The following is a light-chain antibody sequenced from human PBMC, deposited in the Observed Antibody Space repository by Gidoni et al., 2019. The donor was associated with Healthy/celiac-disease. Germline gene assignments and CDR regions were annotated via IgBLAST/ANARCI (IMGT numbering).Light chain of an antibody. CDR2: DAS. CDR1: QSVSSY. CDR3: QQRSNWPPFT. J-gene: IGKJ3*01. V-gene: IGKV3-11*01. Sequence: VLTQSPATLSLSPGERATLSCRASQSVSSYLAWYQQKPGQAPRLLIYDASNRATGIPARFSGSGSGTDFTLTISSLEPEDFAVYYCQQRSNWPPFTFGPGTKVDIK.